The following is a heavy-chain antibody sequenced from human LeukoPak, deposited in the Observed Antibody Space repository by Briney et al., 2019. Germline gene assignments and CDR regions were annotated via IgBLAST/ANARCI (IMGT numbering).Heavy chain of an antibody. V-gene: IGHV4-34*01. Sequence: PSETLSLTCAVYGGSFSDYYWSWLRQPPGKGLEWIGEINHSGRINYNPSLKSRVTISVDTSKNQFSLKLNSVTAADTAVYYCARGRYSGYDHFDYWGQGTLVTVSS. CDR2: INHSGRI. D-gene: IGHD5-12*01. CDR1: GGSFSDYY. CDR3: ARGRYSGYDHFDY. J-gene: IGHJ4*02.